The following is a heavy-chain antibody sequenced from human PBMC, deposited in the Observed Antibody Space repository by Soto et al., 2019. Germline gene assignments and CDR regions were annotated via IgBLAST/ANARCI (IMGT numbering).Heavy chain of an antibody. CDR3: AKDKYSYYDFWSGPTGGAFDI. D-gene: IGHD3-3*01. V-gene: IGHV3-23*01. Sequence: PGGSLRLSCVASGFTFSSYAMSWVRQAPGKGLEWVSAISGSGGSTYYADSVKGRFTISRDNSKNTLYLQMNSLRAEDTAVYYCAKDKYSYYDFWSGPTGGAFDIWGQGTMVTVSS. J-gene: IGHJ3*02. CDR2: ISGSGGST. CDR1: GFTFSSYA.